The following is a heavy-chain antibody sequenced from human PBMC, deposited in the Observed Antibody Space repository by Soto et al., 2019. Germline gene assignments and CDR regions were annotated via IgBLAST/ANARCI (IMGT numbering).Heavy chain of an antibody. V-gene: IGHV5-51*01. CDR1: GYSFTSYS. CDR2: IYPGDSDT. D-gene: IGHD2-2*01. CDR3: ARHSVLGYCSSTSCLDAFDV. Sequence: GESLKISCKGSGYSFTSYSIGWVRQMPGKGLEWMGIIYPGDSDTRYSPSFQGQVTISADKSISTAYLQWSSLKASDTAMYYCARHSVLGYCSSTSCLDAFDVWGQGTMVTVSS. J-gene: IGHJ3*01.